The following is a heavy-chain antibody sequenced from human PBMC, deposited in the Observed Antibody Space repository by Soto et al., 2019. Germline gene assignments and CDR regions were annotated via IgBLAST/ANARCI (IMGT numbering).Heavy chain of an antibody. V-gene: IGHV3-23*01. Sequence: EVQLLESGGGLVQRGGSLRLSCAASGFTFSNYAMTWVRQAPGKGLEWVSGISGRGGGTYYADSVKGRFTISRDNSKSTLFLQMSSLRAEDTALYYCAKGEYGSGTYVSWGQGTRVTVSS. CDR1: GFTFSNYA. D-gene: IGHD3-10*01. CDR2: ISGRGGGT. CDR3: AKGEYGSGTYVS. J-gene: IGHJ5*02.